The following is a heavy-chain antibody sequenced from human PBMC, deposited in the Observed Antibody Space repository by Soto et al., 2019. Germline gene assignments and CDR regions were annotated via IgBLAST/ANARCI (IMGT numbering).Heavy chain of an antibody. J-gene: IGHJ4*02. CDR3: AKEGPSGLYYFDY. CDR2: ISGSGGSP. CDR1: GFTFSNYA. D-gene: IGHD6-19*01. Sequence: EVQLLESGGGLVQPGGSLRLSCAASGFTFSNYAMNWVRQAPGKGLEWVSTISGSGGSPYYADSVKGRFTISRDNSKNTLYLQMNSLRAGDSAIYYCAKEGPSGLYYFDYWGQGTLVTVSS. V-gene: IGHV3-23*01.